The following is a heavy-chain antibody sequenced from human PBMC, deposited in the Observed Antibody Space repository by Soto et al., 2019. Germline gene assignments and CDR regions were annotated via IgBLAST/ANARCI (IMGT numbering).Heavy chain of an antibody. V-gene: IGHV3-23*01. CDR2: ISGSGGST. Sequence: PGGSLRLSCAASGFTFSSYAMSWVRQAPGKGLEWVSAISGSGGSTYYADSVKGRFTISRDNSKNTLYLQMNSLRAEDTAVYYCANELSGYCSSTSCYNMDVWGKGTTVTV. CDR3: ANELSGYCSSTSCYNMDV. CDR1: GFTFSSYA. J-gene: IGHJ6*03. D-gene: IGHD2-2*02.